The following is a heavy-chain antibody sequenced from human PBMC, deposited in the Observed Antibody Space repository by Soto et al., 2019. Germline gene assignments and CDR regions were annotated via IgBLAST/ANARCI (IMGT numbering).Heavy chain of an antibody. CDR3: ARDIIVVVAATRYYYYGMDV. D-gene: IGHD2-15*01. J-gene: IGHJ6*02. Sequence: SVKVSCKASGGTFSGYAISWVRQAPGKGLEWMGGIIPIFGTANYAQKFQGRVTITADESTSTAYMELSSLRSEDTAVYYCARDIIVVVAATRYYYYGMDVWGQGTTVTVSS. V-gene: IGHV1-69*13. CDR1: GGTFSGYA. CDR2: IIPIFGTA.